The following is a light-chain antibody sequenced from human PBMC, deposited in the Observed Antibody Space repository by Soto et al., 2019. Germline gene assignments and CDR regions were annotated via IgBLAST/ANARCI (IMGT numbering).Light chain of an antibody. CDR2: GVT. V-gene: IGKV3-20*01. J-gene: IGKJ1*01. CDR3: QLYSGSPWT. CDR1: QSINNKY. Sequence: EIVLTQSPGTLSLSPGERATLSCRASQSINNKYLAWYQQEPGQTPRLLIHGVTIRPTGIPDRFSGSGSGTDFTLTISRLEPEDFAVYYCQLYSGSPWTFGKETKVEIK.